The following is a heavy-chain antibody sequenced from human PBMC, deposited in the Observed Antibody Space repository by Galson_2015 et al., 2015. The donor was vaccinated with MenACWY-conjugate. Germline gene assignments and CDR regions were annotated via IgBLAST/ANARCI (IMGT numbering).Heavy chain of an antibody. Sequence: PALVKPTQTLTLTCTFSGFTLSTSGVGVGWVRQPPGRALEWLAFIYWGNGERYDPYLRTRLTITKDTSKNEVVLTMTNMDPVDTATYYCAHREVGYGSGWDQGYFDYWGQGTLVTVSS. J-gene: IGHJ4*02. CDR2: IYWGNGE. CDR1: GFTLSTSGVG. D-gene: IGHD6-19*01. V-gene: IGHV2-5*05. CDR3: AHREVGYGSGWDQGYFDY.